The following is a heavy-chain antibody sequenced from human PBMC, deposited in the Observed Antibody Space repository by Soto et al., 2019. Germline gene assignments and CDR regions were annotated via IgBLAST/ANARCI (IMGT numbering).Heavy chain of an antibody. J-gene: IGHJ6*02. V-gene: IGHV1-46*01. Sequence: ASVKVSCKASGYTFTSYYMHWVRQAPGQGLEWMGIINPSGGSTSYAQKFQGRVTMTRDTSTSTVYMELSSLGSEDTAVYYCARVRLRSQQLPPGTRRGPYYYYGMDVWGQGTTVTVSS. CDR2: INPSGGST. CDR3: ARVRLRSQQLPPGTRRGPYYYYGMDV. CDR1: GYTFTSYY. D-gene: IGHD6-13*01.